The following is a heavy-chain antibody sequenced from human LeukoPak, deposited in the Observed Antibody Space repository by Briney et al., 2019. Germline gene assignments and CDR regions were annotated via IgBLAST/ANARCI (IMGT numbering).Heavy chain of an antibody. CDR1: GFTFKSFV. J-gene: IGHJ4*02. D-gene: IGHD3-9*01. Sequence: GGALRLSCAASGFTFKSFVMDWVRQAPGRGLEWVSYISKRSGHIYHTDSVEGRFTTSRDNANDSVYLQMNNLRVEDTAIYFCARFDGGFDSWGQGTLVTVSS. CDR2: ISKRSGHI. CDR3: ARFDGGFDS. V-gene: IGHV3-21*05.